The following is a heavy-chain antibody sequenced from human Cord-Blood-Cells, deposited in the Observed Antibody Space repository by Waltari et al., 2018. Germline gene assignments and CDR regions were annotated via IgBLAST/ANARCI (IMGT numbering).Heavy chain of an antibody. Sequence: QVQLVQSGAEVKKPGASVKVSCKASGYTFTSYAMHWVRQAPGQRLEWMGWINAGNGNTKYSQKFQGRVTITRDTSSSTAYMELSSLRSEDTAVYYCARKGPETSSSSAFDIWGQGTMVTVSS. CDR1: GYTFTSYA. J-gene: IGHJ3*02. CDR3: ARKGPETSSSSAFDI. CDR2: INAGNGNT. V-gene: IGHV1-3*01. D-gene: IGHD6-6*01.